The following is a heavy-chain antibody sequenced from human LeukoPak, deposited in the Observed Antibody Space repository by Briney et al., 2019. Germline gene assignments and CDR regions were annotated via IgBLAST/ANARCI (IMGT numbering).Heavy chain of an antibody. V-gene: IGHV4-34*01. Sequence: PSETLSLTCAVYGGSFSGYYWSWIRQPPGKGLEWIGEINHSGSTNYNPSLKSRVTISVDTSKNQFSLKLSSVTAADTAVYYCARDYSSSWYHWFDPWGQGTLVTVSS. J-gene: IGHJ5*02. CDR3: ARDYSSSWYHWFDP. CDR1: GGSFSGYY. CDR2: INHSGST. D-gene: IGHD6-13*01.